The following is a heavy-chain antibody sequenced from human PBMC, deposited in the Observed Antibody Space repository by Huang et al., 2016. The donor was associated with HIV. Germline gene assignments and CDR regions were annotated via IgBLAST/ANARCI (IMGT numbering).Heavy chain of an antibody. CDR2: IYDRGST. Sequence: QLQLQESGPGLVKPSETLSLTCTVSGGSISSSSYYWGWIRQPPGKGLEWIGSIYDRGSTYYNPSLKSRVTISVDTSKNQFSLKLSSVTAADTAVYYCRGDIVVVVAATRYYFDYWGQGTLVTVSS. CDR1: GGSISSSSYY. D-gene: IGHD2-15*01. J-gene: IGHJ4*02. V-gene: IGHV4-39*01. CDR3: RGDIVVVVAATRYYFDY.